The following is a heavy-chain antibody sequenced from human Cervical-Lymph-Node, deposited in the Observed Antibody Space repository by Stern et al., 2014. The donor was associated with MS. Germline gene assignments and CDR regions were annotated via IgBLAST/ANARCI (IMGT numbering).Heavy chain of an antibody. CDR1: GDSVSSDSAA. V-gene: IGHV6-1*01. CDR3: ARGRGASWPMGFDY. D-gene: IGHD2-2*01. J-gene: IGHJ4*02. CDR2: TYSRAKWSN. Sequence: QVQLQQSGPGLVKPSQTLSLTCDISGDSVSSDSAAWIWIRQSPSRGLEWMGRTYSRAKWSNDYATSVKSRITINPDTSKNQFSLQLNSVTPEDTAVYYCARGRGASWPMGFDYWGQGTLVTVSS.